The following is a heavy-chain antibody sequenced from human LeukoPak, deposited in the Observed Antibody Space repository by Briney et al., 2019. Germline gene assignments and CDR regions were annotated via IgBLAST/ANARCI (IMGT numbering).Heavy chain of an antibody. CDR2: LSGSGITT. J-gene: IGHJ4*01. D-gene: IGHD6-19*01. Sequence: GGSLRLSCAASGFTFSNSVMSWVRQAPGKGLEWVSTLSGSGITTYYADSVKGRFTISRDNSKNTLYLQMNSLRAEDTAVYYCAKGIYSSGWSYFDYWGHGTLVTVSS. CDR1: GFTFSNSV. V-gene: IGHV3-23*01. CDR3: AKGIYSSGWSYFDY.